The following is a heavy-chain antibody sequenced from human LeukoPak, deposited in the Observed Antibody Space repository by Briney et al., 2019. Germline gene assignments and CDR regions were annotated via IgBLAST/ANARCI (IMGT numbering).Heavy chain of an antibody. CDR2: LSGSGITT. J-gene: IGHJ4*01. D-gene: IGHD6-19*01. Sequence: GGSLRLSCAASGFTFSNSVMSWVRQAPGKGLEWVSTLSGSGITTYYADSVKGRFTISRDNSKNTLYLQMNSLRAEDTAVYYCAKGIYSSGWSYFDYWGHGTLVTVSS. CDR1: GFTFSNSV. V-gene: IGHV3-23*01. CDR3: AKGIYSSGWSYFDY.